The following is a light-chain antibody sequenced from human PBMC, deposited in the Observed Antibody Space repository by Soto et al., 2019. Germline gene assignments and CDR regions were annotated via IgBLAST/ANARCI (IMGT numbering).Light chain of an antibody. CDR2: DAS. V-gene: IGKV3-20*01. J-gene: IGKJ4*01. Sequence: EIVVTQSQGTLSLSPGERATLSCRASQSVANTYLAWYQQKPGQAPRFLMYDASSMDTGIPDRFSGSGSGTDFTLTISRLEPEDFAVYYCEQYGSTPRTFGGGTKVEIK. CDR1: QSVANTY. CDR3: EQYGSTPRT.